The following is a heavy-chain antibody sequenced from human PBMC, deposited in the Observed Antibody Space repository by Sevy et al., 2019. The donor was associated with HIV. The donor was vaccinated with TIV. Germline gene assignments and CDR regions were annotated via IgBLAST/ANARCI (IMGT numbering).Heavy chain of an antibody. D-gene: IGHD6-19*01. V-gene: IGHV3-23*01. J-gene: IGHJ4*02. Sequence: GGSLRLSCAASGFAFSNFAMTWVRQSPGKGLEWVSTITESAAATYYAASVKGRFTISRDNSNNTLFLLLNSLRPEDTALYSCATEFPYTMIVTVAATRVLDNWGQGTLVTVSS. CDR2: ITESAAAT. CDR1: GFAFSNFA. CDR3: ATEFPYTMIVTVAATRVLDN.